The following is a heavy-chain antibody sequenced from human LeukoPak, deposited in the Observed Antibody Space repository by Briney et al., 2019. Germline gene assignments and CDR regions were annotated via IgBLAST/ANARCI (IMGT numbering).Heavy chain of an antibody. V-gene: IGHV3-72*01. CDR1: GFTFSDHY. J-gene: IGHJ4*02. Sequence: GGSLRLSCAASGFTFSDHYMDWVRQAPGKGLEWVGRTRNKANSYTTEYAASVKGRFTISRDDSKNSLYLQMDSLKTEDTAVYYCARAVRYGSGSYLLYYFDYWGQGTLVTVSS. D-gene: IGHD3-10*01. CDR3: ARAVRYGSGSYLLYYFDY. CDR2: TRNKANSYTT.